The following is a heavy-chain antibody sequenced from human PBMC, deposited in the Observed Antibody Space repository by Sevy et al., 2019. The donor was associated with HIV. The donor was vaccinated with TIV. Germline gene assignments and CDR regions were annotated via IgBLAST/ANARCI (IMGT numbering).Heavy chain of an antibody. Sequence: SETLSLTCAVSGYSITSGYLWGWIRQPPGKGLEWIGSVFHSGSTYYNPSFNSRVIIAVDTSKNQFSLKLNSVTAADTAVYYWARHSHGSGTYYVPFDSWGQGTLVTVSS. CDR3: ARHSHGSGTYYVPFDS. CDR1: GYSITSGYL. V-gene: IGHV4-38-2*01. CDR2: VFHSGST. J-gene: IGHJ4*02. D-gene: IGHD3-10*01.